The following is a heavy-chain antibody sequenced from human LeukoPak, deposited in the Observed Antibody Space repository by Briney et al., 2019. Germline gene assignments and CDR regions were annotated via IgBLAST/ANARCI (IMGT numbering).Heavy chain of an antibody. CDR1: GGSISSYY. J-gene: IGHJ4*02. V-gene: IGHV4-59*01. CDR2: IYYSGST. CDR3: ARAYSSGRYGFFYFDY. D-gene: IGHD6-19*01. Sequence: PSETLSLTCTVSGGSISSYYWSWIRQPPGKGLEWIGYIYYSGSTNYNPSLKSRVTISVDTSKNQFSPKLSSVTAADTAVYYCARAYSSGRYGFFYFDYWGQGTLVTVSS.